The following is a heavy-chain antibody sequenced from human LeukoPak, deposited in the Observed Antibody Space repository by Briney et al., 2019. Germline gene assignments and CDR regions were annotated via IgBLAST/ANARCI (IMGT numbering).Heavy chain of an antibody. V-gene: IGHV1-69*05. D-gene: IGHD2-2*02. CDR3: ARWGYCSSTSCYKPMIDAFDI. J-gene: IGHJ3*02. CDR1: GGTFSNSA. CDR2: IIPSFGAT. Sequence: ASVKVSCKASGGTFSNSAISWVRQAPGQGLEWMGGIIPSFGATDYIQKFQGRVTITTDESTSTAYMELSSLRSEDTAVYYCARWGYCSSTSCYKPMIDAFDIWGQGTMVTVSS.